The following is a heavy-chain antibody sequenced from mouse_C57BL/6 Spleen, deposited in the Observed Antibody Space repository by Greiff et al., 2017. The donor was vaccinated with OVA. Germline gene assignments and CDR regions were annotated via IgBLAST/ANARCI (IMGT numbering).Heavy chain of an antibody. CDR2: ILPGSGST. D-gene: IGHD2-2*01. CDR3: ARGQGGYDDAY. J-gene: IGHJ3*01. V-gene: IGHV1-9*01. Sequence: VQLQQSGAELMKPGASVKLSCKATGYTFTGYWIEWVKQRPGHGLEWIGEILPGSGSTNYNEKFKGKATFTADTSSNTAYMELSSLTTEDADIYDCARGQGGYDDAYWGQGTLVTVSA. CDR1: GYTFTGYW.